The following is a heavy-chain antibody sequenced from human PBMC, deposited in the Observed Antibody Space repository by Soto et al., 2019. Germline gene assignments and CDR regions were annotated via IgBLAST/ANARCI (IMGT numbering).Heavy chain of an antibody. V-gene: IGHV3-23*01. J-gene: IGHJ3*02. D-gene: IGHD1-1*01. CDR2: ISGSGGST. Sequence: GGSLRLSCAASGFTFSGYAMSWVRQAPGKGLEWVSAISGSGGSTYYADPVKGRFTISRDNSKNTLYLQMNSLRAEDTAVYYCARWNGFYTAFDIWGQGTMVTVSS. CDR1: GFTFSGYA. CDR3: ARWNGFYTAFDI.